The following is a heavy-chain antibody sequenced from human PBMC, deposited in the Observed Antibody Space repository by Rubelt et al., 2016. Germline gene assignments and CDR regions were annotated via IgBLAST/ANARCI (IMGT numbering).Heavy chain of an antibody. CDR3: ARGSWGRREVYDGFDR. Sequence: EVQLVESGGGLVQPGGSLRLSCAASGFTFSSYWMHWVRQAPGKGLVWVSRIKSDGSSTSYADSVKGRFTISRDNAKNTLELQRTGLGGEETAVYCGARGSWGRREVYDGFDRWGQGAGVTVSS. J-gene: IGHJ3*02. CDR1: GFTFSSYW. D-gene: IGHD2-15*01. CDR2: IKSDGSST. V-gene: IGHV3-74*01.